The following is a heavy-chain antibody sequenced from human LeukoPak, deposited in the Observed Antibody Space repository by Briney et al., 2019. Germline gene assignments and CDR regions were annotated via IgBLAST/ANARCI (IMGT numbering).Heavy chain of an antibody. D-gene: IGHD6-13*01. V-gene: IGHV3-30*04. CDR3: AREGQQLYYFDY. CDR2: ISYDGSNK. J-gene: IGHJ4*02. CDR1: GFTFSSYA. Sequence: PGGSLGLSCAASGFTFSSYAMHWVRQAPGKGLEWVAVISYDGSNKYYADSVKGRFTISRDNSKNTLYLQMNSLRAEDTAVYYCAREGQQLYYFDYWGQGTLVTVSS.